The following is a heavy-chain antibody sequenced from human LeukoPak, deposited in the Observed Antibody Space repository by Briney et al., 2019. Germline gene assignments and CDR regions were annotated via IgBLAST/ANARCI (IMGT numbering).Heavy chain of an antibody. CDR1: GFTFSDYY. CDR3: ARQGRAAGHYDFWSGYYPWVSSPNFVCDY. Sequence: GGSLRLSCAASGFTFSDYYMSWIRQAPGKGLEWVSYISSSGSTIYYADSVKGRFTISRDNAKNSLYLQMNSLRAEDTAVYYCARQGRAAGHYDFWSGYYPWVSSPNFVCDYWGQGTLVTVSS. CDR2: ISSSGSTI. D-gene: IGHD3-3*01. J-gene: IGHJ4*02. V-gene: IGHV3-11*04.